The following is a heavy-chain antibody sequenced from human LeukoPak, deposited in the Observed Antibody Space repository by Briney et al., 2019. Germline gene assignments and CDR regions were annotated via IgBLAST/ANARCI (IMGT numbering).Heavy chain of an antibody. V-gene: IGHV1-69*13. CDR2: IIPIFGTA. D-gene: IGHD6-13*01. J-gene: IGHJ6*02. CDR3: ARDPQQLVSDYYYYYGMDV. CDR1: GGTFSSYA. Sequence: SVKVSCKASGGTFSSYAISWVRQAPGQGLEWMGGIIPIFGTANYAQRFQGRVTITADESTSTAYMELSSLRSEDTAVYYCARDPQQLVSDYYYYYGMDVWGQGTTVTVSS.